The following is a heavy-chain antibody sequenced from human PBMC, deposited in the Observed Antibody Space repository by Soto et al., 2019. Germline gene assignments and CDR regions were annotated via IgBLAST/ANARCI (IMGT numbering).Heavy chain of an antibody. D-gene: IGHD4-17*01. CDR1: GYTFTSYG. V-gene: IGHV1-18*01. Sequence: GASVKVSCKASGYTFTSYGSSWVRQAPGQGLEWMGWISAYNGNTNYAQKLQGRVTMTTDTSTSTAYMELRSLRSDDTAVYYCARDLYGDYYYGMDVWGQGTTVTVSS. CDR2: ISAYNGNT. CDR3: ARDLYGDYYYGMDV. J-gene: IGHJ6*02.